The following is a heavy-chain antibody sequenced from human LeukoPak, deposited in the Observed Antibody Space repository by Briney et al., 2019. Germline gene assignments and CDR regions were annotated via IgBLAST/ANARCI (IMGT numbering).Heavy chain of an antibody. D-gene: IGHD1-26*01. CDR1: GFTFSSYA. Sequence: GGSLRLSCAASGFTFSSYAMHWVRQAPGKGLEWVAVISYDGSNKYYADSVKGRFTISRDNSKNTLYLQMNSLRAEDTAVYYCARQGAISTNYFDYWGQGTLVTVSS. V-gene: IGHV3-30*04. CDR2: ISYDGSNK. CDR3: ARQGAISTNYFDY. J-gene: IGHJ4*02.